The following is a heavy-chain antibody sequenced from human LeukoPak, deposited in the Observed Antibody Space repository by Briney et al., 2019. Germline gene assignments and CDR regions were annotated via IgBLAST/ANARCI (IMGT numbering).Heavy chain of an antibody. D-gene: IGHD3-10*01. CDR3: ARDVAGARSY. Sequence: PGGSLRLSCAASGFTFSSYAMSWVRQAPGKGLEWVSRIDTDGRTTNYADSVKGRFTIYRDNVQNTLYLQMNSLTAEDTAVYYCARDVAGARSYWGQGALVTVSS. CDR2: IDTDGRTT. V-gene: IGHV3-74*01. CDR1: GFTFSSYA. J-gene: IGHJ4*02.